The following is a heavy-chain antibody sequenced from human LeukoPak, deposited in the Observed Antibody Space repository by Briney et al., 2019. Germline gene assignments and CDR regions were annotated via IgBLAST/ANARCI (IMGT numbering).Heavy chain of an antibody. J-gene: IGHJ4*02. CDR3: ARDLFLAATEREGDDY. Sequence: ASVKVSCKASGYTFTGYYIHWVRQAPGLGLEWMGWINPNSGGTNYAQKFQGRVTMTTDTSISTAYMELSRLRSDDTAVYYCARDLFLAATEREGDDYWGQGTLVTVSS. CDR2: INPNSGGT. CDR1: GYTFTGYY. V-gene: IGHV1-2*02. D-gene: IGHD6-13*01.